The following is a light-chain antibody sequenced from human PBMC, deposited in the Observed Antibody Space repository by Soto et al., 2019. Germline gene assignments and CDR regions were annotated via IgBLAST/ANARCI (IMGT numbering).Light chain of an antibody. Sequence: QSALTQPASLSGSPGQSITISCTGSSSDIGAYDYVSWFQQHPGKAPKLMTSEANNRPSGVSNRFSCSKSGNTAYLTISGVQVEDEAAYFCFSFTTTSTHVFGTGTQLTVL. V-gene: IGLV2-14*01. CDR1: SSDIGAYDY. J-gene: IGLJ1*01. CDR2: EAN. CDR3: FSFTTTSTHV.